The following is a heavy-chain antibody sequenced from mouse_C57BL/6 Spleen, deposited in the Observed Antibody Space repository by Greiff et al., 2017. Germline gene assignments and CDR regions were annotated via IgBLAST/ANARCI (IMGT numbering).Heavy chain of an antibody. CDR1: GYTFTSYW. V-gene: IGHV1-64*01. CDR2: IHPNSGST. CDR3: AREGSYYYGSSYGTWFAY. D-gene: IGHD1-1*01. J-gene: IGHJ3*01. Sequence: VQLQQPGAELVKPGASVKLSCKASGYTFTSYWMHWVKQRPGQGLEWIGMIHPNSGSTNYNEKFKSKATLTVDKSSSTAYMQLSSLTSEDSAVYYGAREGSYYYGSSYGTWFAYWGQGTLVTVSA.